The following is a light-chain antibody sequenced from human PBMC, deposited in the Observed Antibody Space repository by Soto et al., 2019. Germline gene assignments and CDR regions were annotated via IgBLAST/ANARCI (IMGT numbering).Light chain of an antibody. CDR2: AAS. J-gene: IGKJ4*01. CDR3: QQYGGSLT. CDR1: QRVSSSY. Sequence: EIVLTQSPGTLSLSPGQRATLSCRASQRVSSSYFAWYQQKPGQAPRLLIFAASSRATGIPDRFSGSGSGTDFTVTISRLEPEDFAVYYCQQYGGSLTFGGGTKVEI. V-gene: IGKV3-20*01.